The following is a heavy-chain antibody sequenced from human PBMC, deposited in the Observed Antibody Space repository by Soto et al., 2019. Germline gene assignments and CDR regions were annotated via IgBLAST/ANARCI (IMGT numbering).Heavy chain of an antibody. J-gene: IGHJ4*02. D-gene: IGHD6-13*01. Sequence: ASVKVSCKASGYTFTSYAMHWVRQAPGQRLEWMGWINAGNGNTKYSQKFQGRVTITRDTSASTAYMDLSSLISEDTAVYYCARDLNVAAAGSDYWGQGTLVTVSS. CDR2: INAGNGNT. V-gene: IGHV1-3*01. CDR1: GYTFTSYA. CDR3: ARDLNVAAAGSDY.